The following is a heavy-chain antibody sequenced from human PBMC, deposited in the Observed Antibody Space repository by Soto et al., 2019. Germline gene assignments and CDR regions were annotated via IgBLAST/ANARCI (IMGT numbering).Heavy chain of an antibody. V-gene: IGHV1-18*01. J-gene: IGHJ4*02. CDR2: ISAHNGNT. CDR3: ARGRYGDY. Sequence: QVHLVQSGAEVKKPGASVKVSCKCSGYTFTSYGITWVRQAPGQGLEWMGWISAHNGNTNYAQKLQGRVTVTRDTTTSTAYMGLRSLGSDDTAVYYCARGRYGDYWGQGALVTVSS. CDR1: GYTFTSYG. D-gene: IGHD1-1*01.